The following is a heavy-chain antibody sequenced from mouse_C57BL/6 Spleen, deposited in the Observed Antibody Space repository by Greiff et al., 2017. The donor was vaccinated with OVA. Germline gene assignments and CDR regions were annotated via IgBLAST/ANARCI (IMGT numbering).Heavy chain of an antibody. CDR3: ARLYYYGSSPAWFAY. CDR2: IYWDDDK. CDR1: GFSLSTSGMG. V-gene: IGHV8-12*01. J-gene: IGHJ3*01. D-gene: IGHD1-1*01. Sequence: QVTLKESGPGILQSSQTLSLTCSFSGFSLSTSGMGVSWIRQPSGKGLEWLAHIYWDDDKRYNPSLKSRLTISKDTSRNQVFLKITSVDTADTATYYCARLYYYGSSPAWFAYWGQGTLVTVSA.